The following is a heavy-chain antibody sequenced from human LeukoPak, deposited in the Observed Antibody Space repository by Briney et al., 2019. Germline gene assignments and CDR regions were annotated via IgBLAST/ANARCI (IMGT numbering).Heavy chain of an antibody. J-gene: IGHJ4*02. CDR3: ARGGRSEYYGSGSHDY. D-gene: IGHD3-10*01. CDR2: INHSGRT. V-gene: IGHV4-34*01. Sequence: SETLSLTCVVYGGSFSDYYWTWIRQPPGKGLEWIGEINHSGRTNYNPSLKSRVNLSLDTSKNQFSLKRNSVTAADTAVYYCARGGRSEYYGSGSHDYWGQGTLVTVSS. CDR1: GGSFSDYY.